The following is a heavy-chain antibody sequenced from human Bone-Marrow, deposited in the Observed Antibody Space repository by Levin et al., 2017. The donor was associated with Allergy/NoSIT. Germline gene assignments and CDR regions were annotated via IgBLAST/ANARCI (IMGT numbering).Heavy chain of an antibody. CDR2: IKSTTDGETT. Sequence: GESLKISCAGSGVTFTNAWMSWVRQAPGKGLEWVGRIKSTTDGETTEYATPVKGRFTITRDDSKKTMFIQLNSLKTEDTAVYYCTTELRWTPVYHDYWGQGTLVTVSS. J-gene: IGHJ4*02. V-gene: IGHV3-15*01. CDR1: GVTFTNAW. CDR3: TTELRWTPVYHDY. D-gene: IGHD4-23*01.